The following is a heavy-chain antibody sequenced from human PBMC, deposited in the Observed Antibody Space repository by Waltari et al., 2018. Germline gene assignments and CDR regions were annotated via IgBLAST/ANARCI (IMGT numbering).Heavy chain of an antibody. D-gene: IGHD3-10*01. CDR2: IIPIFGTA. CDR3: ARDGRFGESPFLRY. J-gene: IGHJ4*02. V-gene: IGHV1-69*12. CDR1: GGPLSNSA. Sequence: QVQLVQSGAEVKKPGSSVKVSCKASGGPLSNSAISWVRQAPGQGLEWMGGIIPIFGTANYAQKFQGRVTITADESTSTAYMELSSLRSEDTAVYYCARDGRFGESPFLRYWGQGTLVTVSS.